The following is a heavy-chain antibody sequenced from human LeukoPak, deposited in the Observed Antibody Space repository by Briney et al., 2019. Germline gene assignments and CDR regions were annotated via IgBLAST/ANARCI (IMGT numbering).Heavy chain of an antibody. V-gene: IGHV3-33*01. J-gene: IGHJ4*02. CDR3: ARALGRLLYLDY. D-gene: IGHD2-8*01. CDR2: IWYDGSNK. Sequence: GRSLRLSCAASGFTFSSYGMHWVRQAPGKGLEWVAVIWYDGSNKYYADSVKGRFTISRDNSKNTLYLQMNSLRAEDTAVYYCARALGRLLYLDYWGQRTLVTVSS. CDR1: GFTFSSYG.